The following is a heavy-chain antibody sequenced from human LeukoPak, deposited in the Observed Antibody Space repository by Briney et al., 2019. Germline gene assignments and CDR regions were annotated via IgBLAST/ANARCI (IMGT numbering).Heavy chain of an antibody. V-gene: IGHV1-18*01. Sequence: ASVKVTCKASGYTFINYGITWVRQAPGQGLEWMGWRSAYNGDTMYAQTLQDRVTMTTDTSTNTAYIELRSLRSDDTAVYYCARDHSSSCQLFDYWGQGTLVTVSS. D-gene: IGHD6-13*01. J-gene: IGHJ4*02. CDR2: RSAYNGDT. CDR1: GYTFINYG. CDR3: ARDHSSSCQLFDY.